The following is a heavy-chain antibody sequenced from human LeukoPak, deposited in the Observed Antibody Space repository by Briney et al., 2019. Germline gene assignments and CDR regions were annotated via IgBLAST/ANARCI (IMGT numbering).Heavy chain of an antibody. CDR3: AKDAVAPGSGGDYFDY. CDR2: ISERGGST. D-gene: IGHD3-10*01. CDR1: GITLSNYG. Sequence: GGSLRLSCVVSGITLSNYGMSWVRQAPGKGLEWVSGISERGGSTNYADSVKGRFIISRDTSKNTVYLQMNSLRVEDTAVHSCAKDAVAPGSGGDYFDYWGQGTLVTVSS. J-gene: IGHJ4*02. V-gene: IGHV3-23*01.